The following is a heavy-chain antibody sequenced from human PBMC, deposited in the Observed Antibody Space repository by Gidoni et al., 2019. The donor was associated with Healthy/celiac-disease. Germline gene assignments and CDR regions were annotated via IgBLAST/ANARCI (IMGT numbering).Heavy chain of an antibody. Sequence: QVQLQESGPGLVKPSETLSPTFTVPGGPISSYYCSWSRQPPGKGLEWIGYIYYSGSTNYNPSLKSRVTISVDTSKNQFSLKLSSVTAADTAVYYCARASSGWYPDAFDIWGQGTMVTVSS. D-gene: IGHD6-19*01. J-gene: IGHJ3*02. CDR1: GGPISSYY. V-gene: IGHV4-59*01. CDR2: IYYSGST. CDR3: ARASSGWYPDAFDI.